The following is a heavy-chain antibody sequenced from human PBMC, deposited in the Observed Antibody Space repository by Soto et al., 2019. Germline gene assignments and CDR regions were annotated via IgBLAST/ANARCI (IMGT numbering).Heavy chain of an antibody. Sequence: SETLSLTCTVSGGSIRSYYWSWIRQPPGKGLEWIGYIYYSGSTNYNPSLKSRVTISVDTSKSQFSLKLSSVTAADTAVYYCARHGMDYYDSSGYYYSPYYFDYWGQGTLVTVSS. V-gene: IGHV4-59*08. CDR1: GGSIRSYY. J-gene: IGHJ4*02. D-gene: IGHD3-22*01. CDR2: IYYSGST. CDR3: ARHGMDYYDSSGYYYSPYYFDY.